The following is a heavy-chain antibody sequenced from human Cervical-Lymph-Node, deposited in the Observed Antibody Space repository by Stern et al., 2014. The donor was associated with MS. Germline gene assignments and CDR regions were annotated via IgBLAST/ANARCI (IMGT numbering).Heavy chain of an antibody. CDR3: ATNEPNYNFDL. Sequence: EVQLVESGGGLVKPGGSLRLSCAASGFTFSYFSMNWVRQAPGKGLEWVSSISSSSSYIYYPDSVKDRFTISRDNAKNSLYLQMNSLRAEDTAVYYCATNEPNYNFDLWGRGTLVTVSS. D-gene: IGHD1-7*01. CDR2: ISSSSSYI. CDR1: GFTFSYFS. J-gene: IGHJ2*01. V-gene: IGHV3-21*01.